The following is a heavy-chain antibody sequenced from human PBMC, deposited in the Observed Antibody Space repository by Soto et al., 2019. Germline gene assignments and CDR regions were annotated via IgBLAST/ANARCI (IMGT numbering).Heavy chain of an antibody. CDR1: GFTFSTYS. V-gene: IGHV3-21*01. CDR2: ISSSSSYI. CDR3: ARDHMTTVTPDAFDI. J-gene: IGHJ3*02. Sequence: PGGSLRLSCAASGFTFSTYSMNWVRQAPGKGLEWVSSISSSSSYIYYADSVKGQFTISRDDAKNSLYLQMNSLRAEDTAVYYCARDHMTTVTPDAFDIWGQGTMVTVSS. D-gene: IGHD4-17*01.